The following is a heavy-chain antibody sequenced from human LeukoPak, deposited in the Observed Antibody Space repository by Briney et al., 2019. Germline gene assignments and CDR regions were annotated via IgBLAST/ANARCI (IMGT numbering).Heavy chain of an antibody. CDR3: AREKVVSVSKFDS. V-gene: IGHV3-11*01. CDR1: TFTFSDDY. CDR2: IDKSGSTI. Sequence: GGSLRLSCLASTFTFSDDYMSWIRQAPGKGLEWISYIDKSGSTIYDADSVKGRFKISRDNAKNSLYLQMNSLRVEDSAVYFCAREKVVSVSKFDSWGQGTLVIVSS. J-gene: IGHJ4*02. D-gene: IGHD2-15*01.